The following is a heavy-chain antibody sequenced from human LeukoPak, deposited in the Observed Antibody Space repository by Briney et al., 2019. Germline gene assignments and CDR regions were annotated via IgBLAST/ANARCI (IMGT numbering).Heavy chain of an antibody. V-gene: IGHV1-46*01. CDR3: AREGSLGVVVVPAALGY. Sequence: ASVKVSCKASGYTFTSYYMRWVRQAPGQGLEWMGIINPSGGSTSYAQKFQGRVTMTRDTSTSTVYMELSSLRSEDTAVYYCAREGSLGVVVVPAALGYWGQGTLVTVSS. CDR1: GYTFTSYY. CDR2: INPSGGST. J-gene: IGHJ4*02. D-gene: IGHD2-2*01.